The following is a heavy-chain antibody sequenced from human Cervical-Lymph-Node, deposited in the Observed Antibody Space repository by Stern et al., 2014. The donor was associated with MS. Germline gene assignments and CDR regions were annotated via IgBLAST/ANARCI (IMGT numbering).Heavy chain of an antibody. D-gene: IGHD5-24*01. V-gene: IGHV4-59*01. Sequence: QVQLQESGPGLVKPSETLSLTCTVSGGSISSYYWSWIRQPPGKGLEWIGYIYYSGSTNYNPSLKSRVTISVDTSKNQFSLKLSSVTAADTAVYYCARESEFDGYHYWGQGTLVTVSS. CDR1: GGSISSYY. J-gene: IGHJ4*02. CDR3: ARESEFDGYHY. CDR2: IYYSGST.